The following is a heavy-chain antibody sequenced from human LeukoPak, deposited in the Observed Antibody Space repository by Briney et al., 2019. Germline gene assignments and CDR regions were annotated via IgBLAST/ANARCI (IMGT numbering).Heavy chain of an antibody. Sequence: SETLSLTCTVSGGSIRSYYWSWIRQPPGKGLEWIGSIYYSGSTYYNPSLKSRVTISVDTSKNQFSLKLSSVTAADTAVYYCARQKYDSSGYYYTHFDYWGQGTLVTVSS. D-gene: IGHD3-22*01. J-gene: IGHJ4*02. CDR3: ARQKYDSSGYYYTHFDY. V-gene: IGHV4-59*05. CDR1: GGSIRSYY. CDR2: IYYSGST.